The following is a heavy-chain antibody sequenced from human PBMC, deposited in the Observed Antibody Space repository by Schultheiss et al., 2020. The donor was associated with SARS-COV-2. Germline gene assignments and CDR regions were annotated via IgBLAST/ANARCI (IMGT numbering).Heavy chain of an antibody. J-gene: IGHJ4*02. D-gene: IGHD7-27*01. CDR2: IYSGGST. Sequence: GESLKISCAASGFTVSSNYMSWVRQAPGKGLEWVSVIYSGGSTYYADSVKGRFTISRDNSKNTLYLQMNSLRAEDTAVYYCARGLANWSDLGYWGQGTLVTVSS. CDR3: ARGLANWSDLGY. CDR1: GFTVSSNY. V-gene: IGHV3-53*01.